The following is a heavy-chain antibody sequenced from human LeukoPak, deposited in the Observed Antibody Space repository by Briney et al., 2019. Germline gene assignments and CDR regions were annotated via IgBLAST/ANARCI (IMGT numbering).Heavy chain of an antibody. CDR2: IYYSGST. V-gene: IGHV4-59*01. J-gene: IGHJ3*02. CDR3: ARQYSSGWYPTGAFDI. D-gene: IGHD6-19*01. Sequence: SETLSLTCTVSGGSISSYYWSWIRQPPGKGLEWIGYIYYSGSTNYNPSLKSRVTISVDTSKNQFSLKLSSVTAADTAVYYCARQYSSGWYPTGAFDIWGQGTMVTVSS. CDR1: GGSISSYY.